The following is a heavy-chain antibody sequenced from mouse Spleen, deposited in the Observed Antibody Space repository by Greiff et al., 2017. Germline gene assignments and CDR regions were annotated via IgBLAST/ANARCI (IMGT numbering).Heavy chain of an antibody. CDR3: ARSAWLLGFDY. CDR2: IYPGDGDT. D-gene: IGHD2-3*01. V-gene: IGHV1-80*01. Sequence: QVQLQQSGAELVRPGSSVKISCKASGYAFSSYWMNWVKQRPGQGLEWIGQIYPGDGDTNYNGKFKGKATLTADKSSSTAYMQLSSLTSEDSAVYFCARSAWLLGFDYWGQGTTLTVSS. J-gene: IGHJ2*01. CDR1: GYAFSSYW.